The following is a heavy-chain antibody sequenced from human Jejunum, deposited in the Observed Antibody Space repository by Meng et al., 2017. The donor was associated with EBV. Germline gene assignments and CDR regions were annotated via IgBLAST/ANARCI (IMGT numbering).Heavy chain of an antibody. CDR2: MSPNSGNT. V-gene: IGHV1-8*02. J-gene: IGHJ4*02. CDR1: GYTFTSYD. Sequence: VQLGESGAEVKKPGATVKVSCKASGYTFTSYDINWVRQATGQGPEWMGWMSPNSGNTGYAQKFQGRVTMTRDTSISTAYMELSSLRSEDTAVYYCARGVAAGFDYWGQGTLVTVSS. CDR3: ARGVAAGFDY. D-gene: IGHD6-13*01.